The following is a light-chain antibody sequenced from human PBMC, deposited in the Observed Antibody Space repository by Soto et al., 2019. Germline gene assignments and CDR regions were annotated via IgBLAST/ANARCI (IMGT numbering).Light chain of an antibody. J-gene: IGKJ1*01. Sequence: IVLTQSPAISSLSPGENASLSCRGSQSVSDYLAWYRQKPGQAPSLLDFGASSRAPGSPDRFSGSGSATDFTPTISGLEPEDFAVYYGQQYATSPGTFGQGTKVDIK. V-gene: IGKV3-20*01. CDR2: GAS. CDR1: QSVSDY. CDR3: QQYATSPGT.